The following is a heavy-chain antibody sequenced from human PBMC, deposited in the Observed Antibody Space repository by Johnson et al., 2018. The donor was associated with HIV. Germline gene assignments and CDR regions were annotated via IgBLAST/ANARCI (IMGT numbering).Heavy chain of an antibody. Sequence: EVQLVESGGGLVQPGGSLRLSCTASGFTVADNYMTWVRQAPGKGLEWVSIIYRDGSPYYADSVKGRFTISRDISQNTVSLQIKGLRVDDTSVYYCARDSGDQLRYAFYIWGHGTLVTVSS. J-gene: IGHJ3*02. V-gene: IGHV3-66*01. D-gene: IGHD3-10*01. CDR2: IYRDGSP. CDR3: ARDSGDQLRYAFYI. CDR1: GFTVADNY.